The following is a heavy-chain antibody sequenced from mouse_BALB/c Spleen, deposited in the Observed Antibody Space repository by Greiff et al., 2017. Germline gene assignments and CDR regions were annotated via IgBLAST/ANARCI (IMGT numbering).Heavy chain of an antibody. CDR1: GFTFTDYY. CDR3: ARYYYGSSPLAY. D-gene: IGHD1-1*01. J-gene: IGHJ3*01. V-gene: IGHV7-3*02. Sequence: EVQVVESGGGLVQPGGSLRLSCATSGFTFTDYYMSWVRQPPGKALEWLGFIRNKANGYTTEYSASVKGRFTISRDNSQSILYLQMNTLRAEDSATYYCARYYYGSSPLAYWGQGTLVTVSA. CDR2: IRNKANGYTT.